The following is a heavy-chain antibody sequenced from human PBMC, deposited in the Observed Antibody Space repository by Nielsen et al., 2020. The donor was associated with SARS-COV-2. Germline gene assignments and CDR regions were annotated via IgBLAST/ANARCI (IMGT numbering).Heavy chain of an antibody. CDR2: VSASGGST. D-gene: IGHD3-10*01. J-gene: IGHJ3*01. V-gene: IGHV3-23*01. CDR3: AKDGVVRGDALDL. CDR1: GFTFNIYA. Sequence: GESLKLSCAASGFTFNIYAMAWVRRAPGRGLQWVTGVSASGGSTYYTDSVKGRFSISSDNSKNTLFLQMHSLRVEDTALYYCAKDGVVRGDALDLWGQGTMVTVSS.